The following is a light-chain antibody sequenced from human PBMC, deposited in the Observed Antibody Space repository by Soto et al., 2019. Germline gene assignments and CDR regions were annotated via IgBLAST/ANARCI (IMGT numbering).Light chain of an antibody. Sequence: DIPMTQSPSTLSASVGDRVTITCRASQSISSWLAWYQQKPGKAPKLLVHDASTLLSGVPSRFSGSVSGTEFILTIGSLQPDDFATYYCQQYKSYPWTFGQGTKV. CDR2: DAS. V-gene: IGKV1-5*01. J-gene: IGKJ1*01. CDR1: QSISSW. CDR3: QQYKSYPWT.